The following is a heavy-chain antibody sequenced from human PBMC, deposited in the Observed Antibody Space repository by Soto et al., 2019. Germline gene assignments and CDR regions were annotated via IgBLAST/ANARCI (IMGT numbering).Heavy chain of an antibody. CDR1: GLTVSSNY. D-gene: IGHD3-10*01. CDR2: IYSGGST. CDR3: ARSLKVRGVLDY. J-gene: IGHJ4*02. V-gene: IGHV3-53*02. Sequence: EVQLVETGGGLIQPGGSLRLSCAASGLTVSSNYMSWVRQAPGKGLEWVSVIYSGGSTYYADSVKGRFTISRDNSKNTLYLQMNSLRAEDTAVYYCARSLKVRGVLDYWGQGTLVTVSS.